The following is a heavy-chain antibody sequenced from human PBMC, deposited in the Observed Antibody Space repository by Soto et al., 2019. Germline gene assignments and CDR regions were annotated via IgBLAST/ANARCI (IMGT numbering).Heavy chain of an antibody. V-gene: IGHV1-69*01. Sequence: QEQLVQSGAEMRTPGSSVNVSCRASGGTFRGYALGWVRQAPGQGLGWVGGIIPVYDRCYTAQQFEGRVTITAVRSTGTAYMEVRSLRPEDTAVYFCARGLHATSGSYYFDVWGQGTLITVSS. D-gene: IGHD1-26*01. CDR3: ARGLHATSGSYYFDV. CDR2: IIPVYDRC. CDR1: GGTFRGYA. J-gene: IGHJ4*02.